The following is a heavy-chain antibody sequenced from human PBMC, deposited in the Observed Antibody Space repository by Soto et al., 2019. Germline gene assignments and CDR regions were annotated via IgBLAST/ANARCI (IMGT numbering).Heavy chain of an antibody. CDR1: GFTFRNYG. Sequence: QVQLVESGGGVVQPGRSLRLSCAASGFTFRNYGMHWVRQAPGKGLEWVASIWYDGNNKYYSDSVKGRFTISRDNSKNMSFLQMDGLRAEDTAVYFCARADCGGQCPCDYWGQGTLVTVSS. J-gene: IGHJ4*02. CDR2: IWYDGNNK. V-gene: IGHV3-33*01. CDR3: ARADCGGQCPCDY. D-gene: IGHD2-21*01.